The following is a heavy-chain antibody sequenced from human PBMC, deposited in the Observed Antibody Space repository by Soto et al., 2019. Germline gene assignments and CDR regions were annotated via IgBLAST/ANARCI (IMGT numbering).Heavy chain of an antibody. Sequence: QVQLVESGGGVVQPGRSLRLSCAASGFTFSTYGMHWVRQAPGTGLEWVAVIWYDGSHKDYVESVKGRFTISRDNSKNTLYLQMKSLRVEDTAVYYCARAVGPFDYWGQGTLVAVSS. CDR2: IWYDGSHK. V-gene: IGHV3-33*01. D-gene: IGHD1-26*01. J-gene: IGHJ4*02. CDR1: GFTFSTYG. CDR3: ARAVGPFDY.